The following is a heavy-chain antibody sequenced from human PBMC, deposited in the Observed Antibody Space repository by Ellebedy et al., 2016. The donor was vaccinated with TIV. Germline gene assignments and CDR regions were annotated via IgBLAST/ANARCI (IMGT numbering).Heavy chain of an antibody. CDR3: ARGDVVSGFSD. Sequence: AASVKVSCKASGYSFGNYDINWVRQVTGQGLEWVGWMNPNSGYTGYAQKFQGRVSMTRNTSISTAYMELNSLRFDDTAVYFCARGDVVSGFSDWGQGTLVTVSS. CDR2: MNPNSGYT. V-gene: IGHV1-8*01. CDR1: GYSFGNYD. J-gene: IGHJ4*02. D-gene: IGHD1-26*01.